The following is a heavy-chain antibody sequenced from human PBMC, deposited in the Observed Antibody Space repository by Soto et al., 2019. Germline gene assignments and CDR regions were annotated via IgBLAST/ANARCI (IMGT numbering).Heavy chain of an antibody. CDR3: ARERLTMVRGVIFDY. V-gene: IGHV6-1*01. J-gene: IGHJ4*02. CDR2: TYYRSKWYN. CDR1: GDTVSSNSAA. D-gene: IGHD3-10*01. Sequence: SQTLSLTCVISGDTVSSNSAAWNWIRQSPSRGLEWLGRTYYRSKWYNDYAVSVKSRITINPDTSKNQFSLQLNSVTPEDTAVYYCARERLTMVRGVIFDYWGQGTLVTVSS.